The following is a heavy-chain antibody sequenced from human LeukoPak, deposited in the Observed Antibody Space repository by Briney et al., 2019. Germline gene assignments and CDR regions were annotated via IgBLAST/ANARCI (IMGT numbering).Heavy chain of an antibody. Sequence: PGRSLRLSCAASGFTFSGYAMHWVRQAPGKGLEWVAVISYDGSNKYYADSVKGRFTISRDNSKNTLYLQMNSLRAEDTAVYYCARDRIAVARFDYWGQAALVTVSS. CDR3: ARDRIAVARFDY. V-gene: IGHV3-30-3*01. D-gene: IGHD6-19*01. CDR1: GFTFSGYA. J-gene: IGHJ4*02. CDR2: ISYDGSNK.